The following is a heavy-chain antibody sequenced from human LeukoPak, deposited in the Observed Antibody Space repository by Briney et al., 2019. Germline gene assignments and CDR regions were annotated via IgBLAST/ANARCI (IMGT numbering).Heavy chain of an antibody. Sequence: GGTLRLSCAASGFTFSSYGMSWVRQAPGRGLEWVSRISSDGSSTTYADSVKGRFTISRDNAKNTLYLQMNSLRAEDTAVYYCARQGGSGWYYFDYWGQGTLVTVSS. V-gene: IGHV3-74*01. CDR1: GFTFSSYG. D-gene: IGHD6-19*01. CDR3: ARQGGSGWYYFDY. J-gene: IGHJ4*02. CDR2: ISSDGSST.